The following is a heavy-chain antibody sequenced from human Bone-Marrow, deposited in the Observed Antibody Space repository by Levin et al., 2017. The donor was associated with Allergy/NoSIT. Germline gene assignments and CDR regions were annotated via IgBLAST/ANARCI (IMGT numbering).Heavy chain of an antibody. J-gene: IGHJ6*03. CDR1: GGTFSSYA. CDR3: ARGPRYCSSTSCSISYDYYMDV. V-gene: IGHV1-69*13. D-gene: IGHD2-2*01. Sequence: SVKVSCKASGGTFSSYAISWVRQAPGQGLEWMGGIIPIFGTANYAQKFQGRVTITADESTSTAYMELSSLRSEDTAVYYCARGPRYCSSTSCSISYDYYMDVWGKGTTVTVSS. CDR2: IIPIFGTA.